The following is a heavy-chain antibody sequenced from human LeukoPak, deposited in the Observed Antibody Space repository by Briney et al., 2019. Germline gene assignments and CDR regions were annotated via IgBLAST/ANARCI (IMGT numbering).Heavy chain of an antibody. J-gene: IGHJ4*02. D-gene: IGHD1-7*01. CDR2: IIPIPGTA. CDR1: GGTFSSYA. V-gene: IGHV1-69*04. CDR3: ARVGHSELDY. Sequence: SVKVSCKASGGTFSSYAISWVRQAPGQGLEWMGRIIPIPGTANYAQKFQGRVTITADKSTSTAYMELSSLRSEDTAVYYCARVGHSELDYWGQGTLVTVSS.